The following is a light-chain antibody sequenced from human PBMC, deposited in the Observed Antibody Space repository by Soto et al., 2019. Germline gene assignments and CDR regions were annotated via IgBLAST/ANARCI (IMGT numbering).Light chain of an antibody. CDR2: DAS. Sequence: ERVLTQSPATLSVSPGERATLSCRASQSVSSNLAWYQQKPGQAPRLLIYDASTRATGIPARFSGSGSGTELTLTISSLHSEDFALYYCQQYNNWPPYTFGQGTKREIK. CDR3: QQYNNWPPYT. J-gene: IGKJ2*01. CDR1: QSVSSN. V-gene: IGKV3-15*01.